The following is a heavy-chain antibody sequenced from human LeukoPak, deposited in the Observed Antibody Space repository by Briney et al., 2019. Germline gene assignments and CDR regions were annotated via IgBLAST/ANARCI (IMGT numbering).Heavy chain of an antibody. J-gene: IGHJ4*02. CDR3: ARGTNDFDY. V-gene: IGHV4-61*01. CDR2: IYYSGST. Sequence: SETLSLTCTVSGGSVNSGSYYWNWIRQPPGKGLEWIGHIYYSGSTNYNPSLKSRVTISVDTSKNQFSLKLSSVTAADTAVYYCARGTNDFDYWGQGILVTVSS. D-gene: IGHD2-8*01. CDR1: GGSVNSGSYY.